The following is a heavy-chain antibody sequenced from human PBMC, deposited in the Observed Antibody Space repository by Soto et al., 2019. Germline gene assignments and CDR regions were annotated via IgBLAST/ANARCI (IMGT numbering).Heavy chain of an antibody. CDR3: ARDKERHQLGGNYYYILDV. Sequence: QVQLMQSGAEVKKPGSSVKVSCKASGGTFSTSAISWVRQAPGEGLEWVGGIMPIFATPDYAQKFQGRVTISADESTATAYLELTSLTTDDTAVYYCARDKERHQLGGNYYYILDVWGQGTAITVSS. J-gene: IGHJ6*02. CDR2: IMPIFATP. V-gene: IGHV1-69*12. CDR1: GGTFSTSA. D-gene: IGHD3-3*02.